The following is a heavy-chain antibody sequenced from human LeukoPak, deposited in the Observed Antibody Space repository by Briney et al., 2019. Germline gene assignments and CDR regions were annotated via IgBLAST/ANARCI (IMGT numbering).Heavy chain of an antibody. CDR3: AREDIVVVPAAIGDYYYYGMDV. D-gene: IGHD2-2*01. Sequence: GGSLRLSCAASGFTFSSYWMSWVRQAPGKGLEWHANIKQDGSEKYYVDSVKGRFTISRDNAKNSLYLQMNSLRAEDTAVYYCAREDIVVVPAAIGDYYYYGMDVWGQGTTVTVSS. V-gene: IGHV3-7*01. CDR1: GFTFSSYW. J-gene: IGHJ6*02. CDR2: IKQDGSEK.